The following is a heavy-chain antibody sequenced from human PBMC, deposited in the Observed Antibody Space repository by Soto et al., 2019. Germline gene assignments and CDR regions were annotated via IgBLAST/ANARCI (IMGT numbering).Heavy chain of an antibody. V-gene: IGHV4-59*08. Sequence: QVQLQESGPGLVKPSETLSLTCTVSGGSISNYYWSWIRQPPGKGLEWIGYIWYSGSTPYTPSLMSRVTITLDMSKHQFSLKLSPVTAADTAVYYCASQKIPSGGSSPDWYFDLWGRGTLVTVSS. CDR1: GGSISNYY. D-gene: IGHD6-13*01. J-gene: IGHJ2*01. CDR3: ASQKIPSGGSSPDWYFDL. CDR2: IWYSGST.